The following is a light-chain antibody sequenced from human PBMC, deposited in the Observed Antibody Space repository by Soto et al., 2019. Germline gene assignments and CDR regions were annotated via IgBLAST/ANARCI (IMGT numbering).Light chain of an antibody. Sequence: QSVLTQPPSASGTPGQRVTISCSGSSFNIGSNTGNWYQQLPGTAPKLLIYSNNQRPSGVPDRFSGSKSGTSASLAISGLQSEDEADYYCAAWDDSLNGYVFGTGTKLTVL. CDR3: AAWDDSLNGYV. V-gene: IGLV1-44*01. CDR2: SNN. CDR1: SFNIGSNT. J-gene: IGLJ1*01.